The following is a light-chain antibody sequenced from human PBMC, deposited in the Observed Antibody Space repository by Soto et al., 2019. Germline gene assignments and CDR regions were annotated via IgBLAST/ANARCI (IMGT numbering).Light chain of an antibody. J-gene: IGLJ1*01. CDR1: SSDVGSYNR. Sequence: QAALTQTPSVSGSPGQSVTISCTGTSSDVGSYNRLSWYQQPPGTAPKLIMYEVNTRPSGVPDRFSGSKSGSTASLTISGLQAEDEADYYCSLYISGSTYVFGTGTKLTVL. CDR3: SLYISGSTYV. CDR2: EVN. V-gene: IGLV2-18*01.